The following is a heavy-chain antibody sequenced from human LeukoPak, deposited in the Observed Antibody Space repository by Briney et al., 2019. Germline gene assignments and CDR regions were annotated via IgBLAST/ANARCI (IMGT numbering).Heavy chain of an antibody. CDR3: ARHDNEVLSGLYYFDY. CDR1: GGSFSGYY. J-gene: IGHJ4*02. D-gene: IGHD3-10*01. Sequence: SETLSLNCAVYGGSFSGYYWSWIRHPPGKGLEWIGEINHSGSTNYNPSLKSRVTISVDTSKNQFSLKLSSVTAADTAVYYCARHDNEVLSGLYYFDYWGQGTLVTVSS. V-gene: IGHV4-34*01. CDR2: INHSGST.